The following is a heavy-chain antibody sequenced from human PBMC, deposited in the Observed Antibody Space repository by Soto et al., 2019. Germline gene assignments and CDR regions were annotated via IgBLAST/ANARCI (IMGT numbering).Heavy chain of an antibody. V-gene: IGHV4-4*02. D-gene: IGHD2-2*01. Sequence: SETLSLTCTVSGGSIDSSNWWTWARQPPGKGLEWIGEISRTGSTNYNPSLRGRVTMSADRSNNQFFLKVNSVIAADTAVYYCSKWQPMDPWGQGILVTVSS. CDR2: ISRTGST. J-gene: IGHJ5*02. CDR3: SKWQPMDP. CDR1: GGSIDSSNW.